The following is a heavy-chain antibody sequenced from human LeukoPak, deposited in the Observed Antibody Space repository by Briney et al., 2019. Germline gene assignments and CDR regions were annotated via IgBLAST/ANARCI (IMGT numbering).Heavy chain of an antibody. V-gene: IGHV1-18*01. CDR2: ISAYNGNT. Sequence: ASVKVSCKASGYTFTSYGISWVRQAPGQGLEWMGWISAYNGNTNYAQKLQGRVTMTTDTSTSTAYMELRSLRSDDTAVYYSARDLRIGGSQLFDYWGQGTLVTVSS. CDR1: GYTFTSYG. CDR3: ARDLRIGGSQLFDY. J-gene: IGHJ4*02. D-gene: IGHD1-26*01.